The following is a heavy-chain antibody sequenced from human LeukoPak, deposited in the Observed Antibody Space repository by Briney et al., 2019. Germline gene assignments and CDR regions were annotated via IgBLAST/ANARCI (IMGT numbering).Heavy chain of an antibody. V-gene: IGHV5-51*01. J-gene: IGHJ6*02. D-gene: IGHD5-24*01. Sequence: GESLKISCQVSGYSFTNYWIGWVRQLPGKGLEWMGIIYPGDSDTRYSPSIQGQVAISADKSISTAYLQWSSLKASDTAMYYCARLRPYDYNQPRIHYGMDVWGQGTTVTVSS. CDR1: GYSFTNYW. CDR3: ARLRPYDYNQPRIHYGMDV. CDR2: IYPGDSDT.